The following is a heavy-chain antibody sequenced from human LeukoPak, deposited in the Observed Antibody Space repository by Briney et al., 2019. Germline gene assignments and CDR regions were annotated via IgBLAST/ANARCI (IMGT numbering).Heavy chain of an antibody. CDR3: ARVCLGGSYGFDP. D-gene: IGHD1-26*01. J-gene: IGHJ5*02. CDR1: GYTFTGYY. V-gene: IGHV1-2*02. CDR2: INPNSGGT. Sequence: SVKVSCKASGYTFTGYYMHWVRQAPGQGLEWMGWINPNSGGTNYAQKFQGRVTMTRDTSISTAYMELSRLRSDDTAVYYCARVCLGGSYGFDPWGQGTLVTVSS.